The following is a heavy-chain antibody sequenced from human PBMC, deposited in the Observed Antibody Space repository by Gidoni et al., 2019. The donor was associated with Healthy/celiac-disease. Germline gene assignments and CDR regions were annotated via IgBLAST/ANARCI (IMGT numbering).Heavy chain of an antibody. CDR2: IYWNDDK. CDR1: GFSLSTSGVG. D-gene: IGHD6-13*01. J-gene: IGHJ4*02. Sequence: QITLKESGPTLVKPTQTLTLTCTFSGFSLSTSGVGVGWIRQPPGKALEWLALIYWNDDKRYSPSLKSRLTITKDTSKNQVVLTMTNMDPVDTATYYCAHTPEGSSWYLPVFDYWGQGTLVTVSS. V-gene: IGHV2-5*01. CDR3: AHTPEGSSWYLPVFDY.